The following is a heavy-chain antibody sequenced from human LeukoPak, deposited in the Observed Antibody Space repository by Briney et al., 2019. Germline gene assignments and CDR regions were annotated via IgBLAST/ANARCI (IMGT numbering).Heavy chain of an antibody. D-gene: IGHD1-26*01. CDR1: GYTLTELS. J-gene: IGHJ6*02. CDR3: ATWELRDYYYYGMDV. Sequence: ASVTVSCKVSGYTLTELSMHWVRRAPGKGLEWMGGFDPEDGETIYAQKFQGRVTMTEDTSTDTAYMELSSLRSEDTAVYYCATWELRDYYYYGMDVWGQGTTVTVSS. CDR2: FDPEDGET. V-gene: IGHV1-24*01.